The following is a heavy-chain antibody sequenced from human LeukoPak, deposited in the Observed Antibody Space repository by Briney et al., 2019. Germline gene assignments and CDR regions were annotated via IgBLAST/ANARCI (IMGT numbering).Heavy chain of an antibody. V-gene: IGHV3-23*01. CDR1: GGTFSSYA. CDR3: VKGSYGEPFEY. D-gene: IGHD4-17*01. CDR2: ISGSGGST. Sequence: SCKASGGTFSSYAMSWVRQAPGKGLEWVSAISGSGGSTYYADSVKGRFTISRDNSKNTLYLQMNSLRAEDTAVYYCVKGSYGEPFEYWGQGTLVTVSS. J-gene: IGHJ4*02.